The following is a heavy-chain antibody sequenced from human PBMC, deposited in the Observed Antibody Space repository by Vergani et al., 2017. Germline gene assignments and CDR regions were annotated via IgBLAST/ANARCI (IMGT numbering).Heavy chain of an antibody. Sequence: QVQLVQSGAEVKKPGSSVKVSCRASGGTFSNHGINWLRRAPGQGLEWMGGIIPLFHVANYAQKFQGRVAINADESTNTVYMDLSSLKSEDTAIYYCARDLRPTVGLGFYHYMDVWGEGTSVIVSS. CDR1: GGTFSNHG. J-gene: IGHJ6*03. CDR2: IIPLFHVA. V-gene: IGHV1-69*13. D-gene: IGHD3-16*01. CDR3: ARDLRPTVGLGFYHYMDV.